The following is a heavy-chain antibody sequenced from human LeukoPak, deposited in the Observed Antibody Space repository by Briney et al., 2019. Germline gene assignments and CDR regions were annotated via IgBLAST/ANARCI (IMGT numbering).Heavy chain of an antibody. Sequence: GGSLSLSFAASGFTFRSYSMNWVRQAPGKGLEWVSYISSSVSTIYYADSVKGRFTISRDNAKNSLYLQMNSLRAEDTAVSYCARDRNYFSIEWDAFDIWGQGTMVTVSS. CDR3: ARDRNYFSIEWDAFDI. CDR1: GFTFRSYS. D-gene: IGHD1-7*01. J-gene: IGHJ3*02. CDR2: ISSSVSTI. V-gene: IGHV3-48*01.